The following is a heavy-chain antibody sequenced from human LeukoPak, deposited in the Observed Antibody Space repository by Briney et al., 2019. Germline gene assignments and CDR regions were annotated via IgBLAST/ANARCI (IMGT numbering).Heavy chain of an antibody. CDR2: GHYSGTT. J-gene: IGHJ4*02. Sequence: SETLSLTCTVSGVSINSHYWSWIRQSPGKGLEWIAYGHYSGTTNYNPSLKSRVTISLDTSKNQFSLKLTSVSAADTAMYYCARHGTGTGYPLDYWGLGTVVTVSS. D-gene: IGHD3/OR15-3a*01. CDR1: GVSINSHY. CDR3: ARHGTGTGYPLDY. V-gene: IGHV4-59*08.